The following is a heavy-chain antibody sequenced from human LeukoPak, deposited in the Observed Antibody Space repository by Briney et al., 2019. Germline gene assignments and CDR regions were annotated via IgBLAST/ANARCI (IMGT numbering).Heavy chain of an antibody. CDR1: GFTFSNYW. CDR3: VRDLILVDTPGDDFDY. CDR2: ITVDGSVR. V-gene: IGHV3-74*01. J-gene: IGHJ4*02. Sequence: GGSLRLSCADSGFTFSNYWMHWVRQVPGKGLEWVSRITVDGSVRSYAGSVKGRVTISRDNAKITVSLQMNSLRAEDTAVYYCVRDLILVDTPGDDFDYWGQGALVTVSS. D-gene: IGHD4-23*01.